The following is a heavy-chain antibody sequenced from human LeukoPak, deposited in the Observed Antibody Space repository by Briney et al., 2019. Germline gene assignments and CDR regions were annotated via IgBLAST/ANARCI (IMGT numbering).Heavy chain of an antibody. D-gene: IGHD2-15*01. CDR2: IYYSGST. J-gene: IGHJ4*02. V-gene: IGHV4-59*01. CDR3: ARDRGPGLLGV. CDR1: GGSISSYY. Sequence: SETLSLTCTVSGGSISSYYWSWIRQPPGKGLEWIGYIYYSGSTNYNPSLKSRVTISVDTPKNQFSLKLSSVTAADTAVYYCARDRGPGLLGVWGQGTLVTVSS.